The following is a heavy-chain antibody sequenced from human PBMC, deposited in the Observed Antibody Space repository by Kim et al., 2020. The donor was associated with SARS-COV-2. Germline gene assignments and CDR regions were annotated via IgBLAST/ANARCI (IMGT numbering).Heavy chain of an antibody. D-gene: IGHD3-10*01. CDR2: ISYDGSNK. CDR3: AKDNRMYYYGSGSYLFGCPDY. J-gene: IGHJ4*02. Sequence: GGSLRLSCAASGFTFSSYGMHWVRQAPGKGLEWVAVISYDGSNKNYADSVKGRFTISRDNSKNTLYLQMNSLRAEDTAVYYCAKDNRMYYYGSGSYLFGCPDYWGQGTLVTVSS. CDR1: GFTFSSYG. V-gene: IGHV3-30*18.